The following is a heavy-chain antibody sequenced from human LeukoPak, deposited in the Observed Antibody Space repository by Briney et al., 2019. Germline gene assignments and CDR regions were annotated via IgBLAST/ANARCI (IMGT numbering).Heavy chain of an antibody. Sequence: SETLSLTCAVSGGSISGYYWSWIRQPPGKGLEWIGYIHYSGSTNYNPSLKSRLTISVDTSKNQFSLNLSFVTAADTAVYYCARLRGNYFPDYWGQGTLVTVSS. CDR2: IHYSGST. CDR3: ARLRGNYFPDY. D-gene: IGHD4-11*01. CDR1: GGSISGYY. V-gene: IGHV4-59*01. J-gene: IGHJ4*02.